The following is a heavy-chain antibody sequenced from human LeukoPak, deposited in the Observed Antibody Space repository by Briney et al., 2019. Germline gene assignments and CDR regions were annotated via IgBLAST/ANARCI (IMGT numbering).Heavy chain of an antibody. CDR1: GYTFTDNY. Sequence: ASLKVSCKACGYTFTDNYLHWVRQAPGQGLEWMGMIYPRDGSTSYAQNFQGRVTVTRDTSTTTVHMELRGLRSEDTAVYYCARDQEGFDYWGQGTVVTVSS. CDR2: IYPRDGST. J-gene: IGHJ4*02. CDR3: ARDQEGFDY. V-gene: IGHV1-46*01.